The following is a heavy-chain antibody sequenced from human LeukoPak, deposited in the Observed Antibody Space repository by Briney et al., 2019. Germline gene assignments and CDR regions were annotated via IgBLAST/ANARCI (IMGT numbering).Heavy chain of an antibody. V-gene: IGHV4-34*01. J-gene: IGHJ5*02. D-gene: IGHD3-16*01. CDR1: GGSFSGYY. Sequence: SETLSLTCAVYGGSFSGYYWSWIRQPPGKGLEWIGEINHSGSTNYNPSLKSRVTISVDTSKNQSSLKLSSVTAADTAVYYCARPRGAVGQAWFDPWGQGTLVTVSS. CDR2: INHSGST. CDR3: ARPRGAVGQAWFDP.